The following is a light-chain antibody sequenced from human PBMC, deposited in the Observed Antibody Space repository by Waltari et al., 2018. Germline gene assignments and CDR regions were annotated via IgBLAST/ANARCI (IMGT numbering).Light chain of an antibody. Sequence: QSVLTQPPSVSGAPGQRVTISCSGSSSNIGANYNVYWYQQLPGTAPKLFIYDKTNRPSGVPERLSGSKSGTSASLAITGLQTEDEADYYCQSYDTSLSAWVFGGGTKLTVL. CDR3: QSYDTSLSAWV. CDR1: SSNIGANYN. V-gene: IGLV1-40*01. J-gene: IGLJ3*02. CDR2: DKT.